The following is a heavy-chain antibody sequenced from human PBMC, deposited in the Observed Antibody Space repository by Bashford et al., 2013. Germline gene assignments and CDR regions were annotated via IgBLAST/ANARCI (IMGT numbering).Heavy chain of an antibody. CDR2: IYTSGST. Sequence: SETLSLTCTVSGGSISSSSYYWSWIRQPAGKGLEWIGRIYTSGSTNYNPSLKSRVTMSVDNSKNTLYLQMNSLRAEDTAVYYCAKDMWELVDGPSLKRSPGNYYYYYGMDVWGQGTTVTVSS. D-gene: IGHD1-26*01. J-gene: IGHJ6*02. V-gene: IGHV4-61*02. CDR3: AKDMWELVDGPSLKRSPGNYYYYYGMDV. CDR1: GGSISSSSYY.